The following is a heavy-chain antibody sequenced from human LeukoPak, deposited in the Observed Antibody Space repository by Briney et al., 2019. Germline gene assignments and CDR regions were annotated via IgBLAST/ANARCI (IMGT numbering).Heavy chain of an antibody. CDR3: AKDRSSSWTWTIDY. J-gene: IGHJ4*02. D-gene: IGHD6-13*01. CDR1: GFTFSSYC. Sequence: GGSLRLSCAASGFTFSSYCMHWVRQAPGKGLEWVALISYDGSNEYYADSVKGRFTISRDKSKNTLYLQMNSLRAEDTAAYYCAKDRSSSWTWTIDYWGQGTLVTVSS. V-gene: IGHV3-30*18. CDR2: ISYDGSNE.